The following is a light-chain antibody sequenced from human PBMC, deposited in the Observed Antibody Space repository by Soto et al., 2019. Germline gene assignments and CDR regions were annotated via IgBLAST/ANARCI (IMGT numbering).Light chain of an antibody. CDR2: EVT. CDR1: SSDVGGYDY. CDR3: SSYAGSNNFV. J-gene: IGLJ1*01. Sequence: QSVLTRPPSASGSPGQSVTISCTGTSSDVGGYDYVSWYQQHPGKAPKLMIYEVTKRPSGVPDRFSGSKSGNTASLTVSGLQAEDEDDYYCSSYAGSNNFVFGTGTKVTVL. V-gene: IGLV2-8*01.